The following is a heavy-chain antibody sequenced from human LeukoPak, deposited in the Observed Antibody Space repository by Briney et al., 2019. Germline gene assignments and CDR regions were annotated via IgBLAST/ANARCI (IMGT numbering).Heavy chain of an antibody. CDR2: INHSGNT. Sequence: SETLSLTCAVYGGSFSGYYWSWIRQPPGKGLEWIGEINHSGNTNYNPSLKSRVTISVDTSKNQFSLKLSSVTAADTAVYYCAREPTSGREPTSGRPLDYWGQGTLVTVSS. V-gene: IGHV4-34*01. CDR1: GGSFSGYY. J-gene: IGHJ4*02. D-gene: IGHD5-12*01. CDR3: AREPTSGREPTSGRPLDY.